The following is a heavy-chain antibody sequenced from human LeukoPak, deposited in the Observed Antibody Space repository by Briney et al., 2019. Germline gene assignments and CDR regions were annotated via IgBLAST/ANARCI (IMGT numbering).Heavy chain of an antibody. CDR3: ARSPHSRGEFDY. D-gene: IGHD6-25*01. Sequence: SETLSLTCTVSGGSISSYYWSWIRQPPGKGLEWIGRIYTSGSTNYNPSLKSRVTMSVDTSKNQFSLKLSSVTAADTAVHYCARSPHSRGEFDYWGQGTLVTVSS. J-gene: IGHJ4*02. CDR2: IYTSGST. V-gene: IGHV4-4*07. CDR1: GGSISSYY.